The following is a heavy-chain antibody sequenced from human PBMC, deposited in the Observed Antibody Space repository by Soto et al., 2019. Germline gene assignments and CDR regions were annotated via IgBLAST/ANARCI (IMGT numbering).Heavy chain of an antibody. CDR1: GDSINNSY. CDR3: AKYRRTEAEGFTLDY. J-gene: IGHJ4*02. CDR2: IYYTGTT. V-gene: IGHV4-59*01. Sequence: LSLTCAVSGDSINNSYWSWIRQPPGKRLEWIGNIYYTGTTTYNPSLESRVTMSVDTSKNQSSLKLNSVDAADTAVYYCAKYRRTEAEGFTLDYWGRGTLVTVSS. D-gene: IGHD6-13*01.